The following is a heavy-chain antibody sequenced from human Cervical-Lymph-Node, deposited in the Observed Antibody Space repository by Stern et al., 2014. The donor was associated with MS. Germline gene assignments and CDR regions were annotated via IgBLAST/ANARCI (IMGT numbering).Heavy chain of an antibody. CDR3: ARDSGAYSYGHFDY. CDR1: GFTFSSYS. D-gene: IGHD5-18*01. CDR2: ISSSSSYI. Sequence: EVQLVESGGGLVKPGGSLRLSCAASGFTFSSYSMNWVRQAPGKGLEWVSSISSSSSYIYYADSVKGRFTISRDNAKNSLYLQMNSLRAEDTAVYYCARDSGAYSYGHFDYWGQGTLVTVSS. V-gene: IGHV3-21*01. J-gene: IGHJ4*02.